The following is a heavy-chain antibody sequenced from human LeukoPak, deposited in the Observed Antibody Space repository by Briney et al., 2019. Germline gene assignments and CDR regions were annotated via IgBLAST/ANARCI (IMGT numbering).Heavy chain of an antibody. D-gene: IGHD1-26*01. CDR2: ISWNSGSI. Sequence: GRSLRLSCAASGFTFDDYAMHWVRQAPGKGLEWVSGISWNSGSIGYADSVKGRFTISRDNAKNSLYLQMNSLRAEDTALYYCAKDRASTPPWYFDLWGRGTLVTVSS. CDR1: GFTFDDYA. CDR3: AKDRASTPPWYFDL. V-gene: IGHV3-9*01. J-gene: IGHJ2*01.